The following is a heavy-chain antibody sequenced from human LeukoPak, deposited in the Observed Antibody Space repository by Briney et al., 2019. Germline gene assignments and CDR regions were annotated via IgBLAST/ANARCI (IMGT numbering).Heavy chain of an antibody. Sequence: SETLSLTCTVSGGSIKNGGYYWGWIRQQRGKGRGWTGYIYYSGSSYYNPSLRSRVTISVDTSKNHFSLKLSSVTAADTAVYYCARNRDGYNSFDYWGQGTLVTVSS. CDR1: GGSIKNGGYY. J-gene: IGHJ4*02. CDR3: ARNRDGYNSFDY. V-gene: IGHV4-31*03. D-gene: IGHD5-24*01. CDR2: IYYSGSS.